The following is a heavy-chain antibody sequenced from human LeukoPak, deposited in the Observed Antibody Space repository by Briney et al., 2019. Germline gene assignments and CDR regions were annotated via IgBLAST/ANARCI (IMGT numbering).Heavy chain of an antibody. Sequence: GGSLRLSCAASGFTFSSYAMSWVRQAPGKGLEWASAISGSGGSTYYADSVKGRFTISRDNSKNTLYLQMNSLRAEDTAVYYCAKDLQSEVPAASDYWGLGTLVTVSS. CDR1: GFTFSSYA. J-gene: IGHJ4*02. CDR3: AKDLQSEVPAASDY. D-gene: IGHD2-2*01. V-gene: IGHV3-23*01. CDR2: ISGSGGST.